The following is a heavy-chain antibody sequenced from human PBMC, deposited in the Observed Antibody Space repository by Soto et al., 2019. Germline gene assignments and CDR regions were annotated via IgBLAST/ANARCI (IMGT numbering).Heavy chain of an antibody. CDR1: GGSISSSSYY. CDR3: ASLQYDRRGYYYFDY. V-gene: IGHV4-39*01. D-gene: IGHD3-22*01. CDR2: IYYSGSI. J-gene: IGHJ4*02. Sequence: QLHLQESGPGLVQPSETLSLTCSVSGGSISSSSYYWGWIRQPPGKGLEWIGSIYYSGSIYHNPSLKSRVSMSIDTSKSQFALNLSSVTAADTALYYGASLQYDRRGYYYFDYWGQGTLVTVSS.